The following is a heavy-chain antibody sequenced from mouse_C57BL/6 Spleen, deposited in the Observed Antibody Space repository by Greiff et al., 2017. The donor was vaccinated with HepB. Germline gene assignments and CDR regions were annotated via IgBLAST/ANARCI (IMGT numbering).Heavy chain of an antibody. Sequence: VQLQQSGAELVKPGASVKMSCKASGYTFTSYWITWVKQRPGQGLEWIGDIYPGSGSTNYNEKFKSKATLTVDTSSSTAYMQLSSLTSEDSAVYYCARRQLRLPYYAMDYWGQGTSVTVSS. V-gene: IGHV1-55*01. CDR3: ARRQLRLPYYAMDY. J-gene: IGHJ4*01. CDR2: IYPGSGST. D-gene: IGHD3-2*02. CDR1: GYTFTSYW.